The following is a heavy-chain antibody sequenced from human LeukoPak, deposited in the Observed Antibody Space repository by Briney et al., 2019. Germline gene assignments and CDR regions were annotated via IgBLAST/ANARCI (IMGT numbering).Heavy chain of an antibody. J-gene: IGHJ5*02. CDR2: IYYSGST. CDR3: ARDGSTYYYDSSGYIGWFDP. Sequence: PSETLSLTCPVSGGSISSYYWSWIRPPPGKGLEWIGYIYYSGSTNYNPSLKSRVTISVDTSKNQFSLKLSSVTAADTAVYCCARDGSTYYYDSSGYIGWFDPWGQGTLVTVSS. CDR1: GGSISSYY. D-gene: IGHD3-22*01. V-gene: IGHV4-59*01.